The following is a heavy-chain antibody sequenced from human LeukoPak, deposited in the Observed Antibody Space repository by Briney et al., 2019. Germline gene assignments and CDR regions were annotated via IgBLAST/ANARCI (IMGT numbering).Heavy chain of an antibody. V-gene: IGHV4-61*02. CDR1: GGSISSGSYY. J-gene: IGHJ4*02. CDR2: IYTSGSA. D-gene: IGHD6-13*01. CDR3: ARSRGIISDSTLDY. Sequence: SETLSLTCTVSGGSISSGSYYWSWIRQPAGKGLEWIGRIYTSGSANYNPSLKSRVTMSLDTSKNQFSLKLSSVTAADTAVYYCARSRGIISDSTLDYWGQGTLVTVPS.